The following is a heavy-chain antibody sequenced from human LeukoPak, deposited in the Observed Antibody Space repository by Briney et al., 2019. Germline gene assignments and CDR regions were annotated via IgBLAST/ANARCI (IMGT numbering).Heavy chain of an antibody. CDR2: IYYSGST. D-gene: IGHD3-10*01. CDR1: GGSISSGDYY. J-gene: IGHJ5*02. CDR3: ASETPYYYGSGSYSWGRWFDP. V-gene: IGHV4-30-4*08. Sequence: PSQTLSLTCTVSGGSISSGDYYWSWIRQPPGKGLEWIGYIYYSGSTYYNPSLKSRVTISVDTSKNQFPLKLSSVTAADTAVYYCASETPYYYGSGSYSWGRWFDPWGQGTLVTVSS.